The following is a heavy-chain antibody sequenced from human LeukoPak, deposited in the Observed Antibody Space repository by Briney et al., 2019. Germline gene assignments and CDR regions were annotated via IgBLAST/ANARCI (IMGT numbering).Heavy chain of an antibody. V-gene: IGHV3-9*01. CDR1: GFTFDGYA. CDR3: AKGSAYSDFWSGQFDY. D-gene: IGHD3-3*01. CDR2: SSWNSGSR. J-gene: IGHJ4*02. Sequence: SLRLSCAASGFTFDGYAMHWVRQAPGKGLEWVSGSSWNSGSRGYADSVKGRFTISRDNAKHSLYLQMTSLRAEDTALYYCAKGSAYSDFWSGQFDYWGQGTMVSVSS.